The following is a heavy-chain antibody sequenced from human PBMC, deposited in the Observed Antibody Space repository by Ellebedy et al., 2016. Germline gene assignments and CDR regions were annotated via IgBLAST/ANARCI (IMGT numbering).Heavy chain of an antibody. CDR3: ARVRYGSGSYYNLYYYGMDV. D-gene: IGHD3-10*01. CDR1: GFTFDDYG. Sequence: GESLKISCAASGFTFDDYGMSWVRQAPGKGLEWVSGINWNGGSTGYADSVKGRFTISRDNAKNSLYLQMNSLRAEDTALYHCARVRYGSGSYYNLYYYGMDVWGQGTTVTVSS. CDR2: INWNGGST. V-gene: IGHV3-20*01. J-gene: IGHJ6*02.